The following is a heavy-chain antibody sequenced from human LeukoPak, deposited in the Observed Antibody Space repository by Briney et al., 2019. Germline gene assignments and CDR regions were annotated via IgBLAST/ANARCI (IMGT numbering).Heavy chain of an antibody. D-gene: IGHD6-13*01. V-gene: IGHV4-61*01. CDR3: ARGSIFSSWSSQFDY. CDR1: GGSISSSSYY. Sequence: SETLSLTCTVSGGSISSSSYYWSWIRQPPGKGLEWIGYVYYSGSANYKPSLKSRVTISLDTSKNQFSLQLRSLTAADTAVYYCARGSIFSSWSSQFDYWGQGTLVTVSS. J-gene: IGHJ4*02. CDR2: VYYSGSA.